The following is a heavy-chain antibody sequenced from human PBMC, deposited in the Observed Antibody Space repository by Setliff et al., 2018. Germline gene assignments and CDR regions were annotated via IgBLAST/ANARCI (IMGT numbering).Heavy chain of an antibody. D-gene: IGHD6-13*01. CDR2: VFSGDSDT. V-gene: IGHV5-51*01. J-gene: IGHJ4*02. Sequence: PGESLKISCKGSGYRFTTYWIGWVRQMPGKGLEWMGIVFSGDSDTRYSPSFQGQVTMSADKSINTAYLQWSSLKASDPAMYYCARALASAGTVYFDYWGQGTLVTVSS. CDR1: GYRFTTYW. CDR3: ARALASAGTVYFDY.